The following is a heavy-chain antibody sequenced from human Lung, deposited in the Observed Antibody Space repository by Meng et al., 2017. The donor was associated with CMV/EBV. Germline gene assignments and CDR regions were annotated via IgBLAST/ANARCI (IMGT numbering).Heavy chain of an antibody. CDR2: IHPHRGDT. V-gene: IGHV1-2*02. CDR1: GYTFTAHY. Sequence: SVXVSCKASGYTFTAHYFHWVRQAPGQGLEWMGWIHPHRGDTNYAQQFQGGVTLTRDTSINTGYMELTRLTSDDTAVYYCARDNNWGPDYWGQGTLVNVDS. J-gene: IGHJ4*02. D-gene: IGHD7-27*01. CDR3: ARDNNWGPDY.